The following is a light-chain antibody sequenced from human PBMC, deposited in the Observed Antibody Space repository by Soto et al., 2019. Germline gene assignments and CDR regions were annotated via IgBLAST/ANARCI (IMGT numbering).Light chain of an antibody. CDR2: WAS. Sequence: DIVMTQSPDSLAVSLGERATINCKSSQSVLYSSNNKNYLAWYQQKPGQPPKLLIYWASTRESGVPDRFSGSGSGTDFTLTISSLHAEDVAVYYCQQYYSTRRTFGQGTKVEIK. V-gene: IGKV4-1*01. CDR3: QQYYSTRRT. CDR1: QSVLYSSNNKNY. J-gene: IGKJ1*01.